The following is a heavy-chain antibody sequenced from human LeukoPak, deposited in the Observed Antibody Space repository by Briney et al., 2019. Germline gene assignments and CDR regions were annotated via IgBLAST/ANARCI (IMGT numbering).Heavy chain of an antibody. Sequence: SETLSLTCTVSGGSISSYYWSWIRQPPGKGLEWIGYIYYSGSTNYNPSLKSRVTISVDTSKNQFSLKLSSVTAADTAVYYCARGHRRGYSYGYEPWGQGTLVTVSS. CDR1: GGSISSYY. D-gene: IGHD5-18*01. CDR2: IYYSGST. CDR3: ARGHRRGYSYGYEP. V-gene: IGHV4-59*01. J-gene: IGHJ5*02.